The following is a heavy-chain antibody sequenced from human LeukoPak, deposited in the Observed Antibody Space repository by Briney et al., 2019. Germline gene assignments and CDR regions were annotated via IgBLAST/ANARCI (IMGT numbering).Heavy chain of an antibody. D-gene: IGHD6-13*01. Sequence: GGSLRLSCAASGFTFSSYTMSWVRQAPGEGLEWVSSISSSSSTNYNAAPVRGRFTISGNNAKNSLLQQINIMTAEAAAVYYSARFAGYSSSWTAYYFDYWGQGTLVTVSS. CDR1: GFTFSSYT. V-gene: IGHV3-21*01. CDR2: ISSSSSTN. CDR3: ARFAGYSSSWTAYYFDY. J-gene: IGHJ4*02.